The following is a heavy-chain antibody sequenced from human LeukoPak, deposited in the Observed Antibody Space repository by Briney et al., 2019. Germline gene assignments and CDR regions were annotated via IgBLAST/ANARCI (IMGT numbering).Heavy chain of an antibody. CDR1: GFTFSSYA. CDR2: ISGSGGST. Sequence: PGGSLRLSCAASGFTFSSYAMSWVRQAPGKGLEWVSAISGSGGSTYYADCVKGRFTISRDNSKNTLYLQMNSLRAEDTAVYYCAKDQLLIAAAGYFDYWGQGTLVTVSS. J-gene: IGHJ4*02. V-gene: IGHV3-23*01. D-gene: IGHD6-13*01. CDR3: AKDQLLIAAAGYFDY.